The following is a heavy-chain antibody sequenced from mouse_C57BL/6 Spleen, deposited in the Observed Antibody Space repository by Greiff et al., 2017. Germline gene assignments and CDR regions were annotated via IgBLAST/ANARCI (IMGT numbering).Heavy chain of an antibody. CDR1: GYTFTSYW. V-gene: IGHV1-55*01. J-gene: IGHJ2*01. Sequence: VQLQQSGAELVKPGASVKMSCKASGYTFTSYWITWVKQRPGQGLEWIGDIYPGSGSTNYNEKFKSKATLTVDTSSSTAYMQLSSLTSEDSAVYYCAREGLDGYSRNFDYWGQGTTLTVSS. D-gene: IGHD2-3*01. CDR3: AREGLDGYSRNFDY. CDR2: IYPGSGST.